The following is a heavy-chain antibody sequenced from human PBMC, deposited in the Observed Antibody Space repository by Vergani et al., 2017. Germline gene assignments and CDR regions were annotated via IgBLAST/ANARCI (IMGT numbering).Heavy chain of an antibody. D-gene: IGHD3-10*01. CDR2: TWYDGNNK. CDR1: GFTFNQYG. J-gene: IGHJ4*02. Sequence: QVQLVESGGGVVQPGRSLRLSCAASGFTFNQYGMHWVRQAPGKGLEWVAVTWYDGNNKQYADSVKGRFTISRDNSKSTMYLQMNSLRDEDTGVYYCARASATYGADYWGQGTLVTVSS. V-gene: IGHV3-33*01. CDR3: ARASATYGADY.